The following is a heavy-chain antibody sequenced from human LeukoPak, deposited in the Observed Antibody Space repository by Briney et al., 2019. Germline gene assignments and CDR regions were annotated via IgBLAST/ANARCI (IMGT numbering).Heavy chain of an antibody. CDR1: GFTFSDYH. CDR3: TIGRDIAGAGPGGYFHH. Sequence: GGSLRLSCAASGFTFSDYHMNWIRQAPGKGLEWLSYLSPGGGTIYFADSVRGRFTISRDNAKNSLYLQMNSLTADDTAVYYCTIGRDIAGAGPGGYFHHRGQGTLVTVRS. D-gene: IGHD6-19*01. J-gene: IGHJ4*02. CDR2: LSPGGGTI. V-gene: IGHV3-11*01.